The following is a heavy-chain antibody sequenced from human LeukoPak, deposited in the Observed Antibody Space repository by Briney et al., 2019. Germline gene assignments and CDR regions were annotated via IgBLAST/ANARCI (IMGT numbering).Heavy chain of an antibody. Sequence: SETLSLTCAVYGGSFSGYYWSWIRQPPGKGLEWIGEINHSGSTNYNPSLKSRVTISVDTSKNQFSLKLSSATAADTAVYYCARGGIYYDSSGYRDAFDIWGQGTMVTVSS. CDR2: INHSGST. V-gene: IGHV4-34*01. J-gene: IGHJ3*02. CDR1: GGSFSGYY. D-gene: IGHD3-22*01. CDR3: ARGGIYYDSSGYRDAFDI.